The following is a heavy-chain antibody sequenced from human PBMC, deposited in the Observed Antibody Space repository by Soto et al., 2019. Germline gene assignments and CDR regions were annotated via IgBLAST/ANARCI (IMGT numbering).Heavy chain of an antibody. CDR2: ISSSSSYI. Sequence: PGGRPVGTCVIAGIDLRGSKNNSVRQAQRKGLGSVSSISSSSSYIYYADSVKGRFTISRDNAKNSLYLEMNSLRAEDTAVDYCASDSASKWFDPGGQGIQVTVSA. V-gene: IGHV3-21*01. J-gene: IGHJ5*02. D-gene: IGHD3-10*01. CDR1: GIDLRGSK. CDR3: ASDSASKWFDP.